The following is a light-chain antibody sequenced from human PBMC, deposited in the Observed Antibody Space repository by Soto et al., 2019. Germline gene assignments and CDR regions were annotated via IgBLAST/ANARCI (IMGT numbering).Light chain of an antibody. Sequence: SALTQPASVSGSPGQSITISCTGTSSDVGGYNYVSWYQQHPGKAPKLMIYEVSNRPLGVSNRFSGSKSGNTASLTISGLQAEDEADYYCTSYTRSSTLVVFGGGTKLTVL. CDR3: TSYTRSSTLVV. CDR2: EVS. J-gene: IGLJ2*01. CDR1: SSDVGGYNY. V-gene: IGLV2-14*01.